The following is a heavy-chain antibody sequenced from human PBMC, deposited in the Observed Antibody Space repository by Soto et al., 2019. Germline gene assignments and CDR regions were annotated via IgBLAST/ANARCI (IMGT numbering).Heavy chain of an antibody. CDR1: GGTFSSYA. Sequence: QVQLVQSEAEVKKPGSSVKVSCKASGGTFSSYAISWVRQAPGQGLEWMGGIIPIFGTANYAQKFQGRVTITADESTSTAYMELSSLRSEDTAVYYCASPDTYSSSWSRPWLLWGQGTLVTVSS. CDR2: IIPIFGTA. J-gene: IGHJ4*02. D-gene: IGHD6-13*01. CDR3: ASPDTYSSSWSRPWLL. V-gene: IGHV1-69*01.